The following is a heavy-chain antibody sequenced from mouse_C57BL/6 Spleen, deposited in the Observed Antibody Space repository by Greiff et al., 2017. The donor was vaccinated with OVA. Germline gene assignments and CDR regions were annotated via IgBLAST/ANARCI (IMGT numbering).Heavy chain of an antibody. CDR2: IDPSDSYT. CDR3: ARADGYYVAFAY. CDR1: GYTFTSYW. J-gene: IGHJ3*01. V-gene: IGHV1-50*01. Sequence: VQLQQPGAELVKPGASVKLSCKASGYTFTSYWMQWVKQRPGQGLEWIGEIDPSDSYTNYNQKFKGKATLTVDTSSRTAYMQLSSLTSEDSAVYYCARADGYYVAFAYWGQGTLVTVSA. D-gene: IGHD2-3*01.